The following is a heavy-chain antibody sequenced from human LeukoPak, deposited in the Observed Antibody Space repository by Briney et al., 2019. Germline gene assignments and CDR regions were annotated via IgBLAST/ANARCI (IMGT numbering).Heavy chain of an antibody. Sequence: PGRSLRLSCAASGFTFSSYAMHWVRQAPGKGLEWVAVISYDGSNKYYADSVKGRFTISRDNSKNTLYLQMNSLRAEDTAVYYCAKELPVSYDSSGNDAFDIWGQGTMVTVSS. CDR3: AKELPVSYDSSGNDAFDI. D-gene: IGHD3-22*01. V-gene: IGHV3-30-3*01. CDR2: ISYDGSNK. CDR1: GFTFSSYA. J-gene: IGHJ3*02.